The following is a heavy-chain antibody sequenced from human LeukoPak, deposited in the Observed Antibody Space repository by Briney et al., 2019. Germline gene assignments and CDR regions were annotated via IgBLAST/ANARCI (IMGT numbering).Heavy chain of an antibody. CDR2: ISYDGSNK. V-gene: IGHV3-30*18. D-gene: IGHD3-22*01. CDR3: AKDAPLFPNDSSGYYPDY. Sequence: GGSLRLSCAASGFTFSIYGMHWVRQAPGKGREWGADISYDGSNKYYADSVKGRFTISRDNSKNTLYLQMNSLRAEDTAVYYCAKDAPLFPNDSSGYYPDYWGQGTLVTVSS. J-gene: IGHJ4*02. CDR1: GFTFSIYG.